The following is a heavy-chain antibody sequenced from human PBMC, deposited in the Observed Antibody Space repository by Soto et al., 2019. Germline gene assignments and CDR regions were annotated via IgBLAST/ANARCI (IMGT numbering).Heavy chain of an antibody. J-gene: IGHJ4*02. Sequence: SETLSLTCTVSGGSISSSSYYWGWIRQPPGKGLEWIGSIYYSGSTYYNPSLKSRVTISVDTSKNQFSLKLSSVTAADTAVYYCARFTGYWGYDFGDYKHYWGQGTLVTVSS. CDR3: ARFTGYWGYDFGDYKHY. D-gene: IGHD5-12*01. V-gene: IGHV4-39*01. CDR1: GGSISSSSYY. CDR2: IYYSGST.